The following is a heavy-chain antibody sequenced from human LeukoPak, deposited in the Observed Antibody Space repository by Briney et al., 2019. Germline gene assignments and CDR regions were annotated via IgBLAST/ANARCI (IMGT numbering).Heavy chain of an antibody. CDR1: GYTLTELS. J-gene: IGHJ4*02. V-gene: IGHV1-24*01. CDR3: ATVRLAVAGPYYFDY. Sequence: ASVKVSCKVSGYTLTELSMHWVRQAPGKGLEWMGGFDPEDGETIYAQKFQGRVTMTEDTSTDTAYMELSSPRSEDTAVYYCATVRLAVAGPYYFDYWGQGTLVTVSS. CDR2: FDPEDGET. D-gene: IGHD6-19*01.